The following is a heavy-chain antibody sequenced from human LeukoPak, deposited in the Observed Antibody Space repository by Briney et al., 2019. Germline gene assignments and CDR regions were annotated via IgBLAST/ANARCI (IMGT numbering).Heavy chain of an antibody. D-gene: IGHD5-24*01. Sequence: GGSLRLSCAAAGFTFSSFYMSWVRQAPGKGQEWVANIKHDGSEKFYVDSVKGRFTISRDNAKNSLYLQMNNLRAEDTAVYYCARCRDGYKHFDYWGQGILVTVSS. CDR3: ARCRDGYKHFDY. CDR1: GFTFSSFY. J-gene: IGHJ4*02. V-gene: IGHV3-7*01. CDR2: IKHDGSEK.